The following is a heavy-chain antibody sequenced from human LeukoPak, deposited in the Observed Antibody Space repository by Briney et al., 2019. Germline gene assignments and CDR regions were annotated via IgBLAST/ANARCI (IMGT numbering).Heavy chain of an antibody. CDR2: IGSSGVST. CDR3: ARTRTYSGYDWDY. D-gene: IGHD5-12*01. Sequence: GGSLRLSCAASGFTFTNYAMNWVRQAPGKGLEWVSTIGSSGVSTYYADSVKGRFTISRDNSKNTLYLQMNSLGADDTAVYYCARTRTYSGYDWDYWGQGTLVTVSS. CDR1: GFTFTNYA. J-gene: IGHJ4*02. V-gene: IGHV3-23*01.